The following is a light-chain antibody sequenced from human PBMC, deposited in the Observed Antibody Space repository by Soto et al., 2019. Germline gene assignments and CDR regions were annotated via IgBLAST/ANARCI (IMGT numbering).Light chain of an antibody. CDR3: QAWDSSTVV. J-gene: IGLJ2*01. CDR2: QDG. V-gene: IGLV3-1*01. Sequence: SYELTQPPSVSVSPGQTASITCSGDKLGDKYACWYQQKPGQSPVLVIYQDGKRPSGIPERFSGSNSGNTATLTISGTQAMDEADYYCQAWDSSTVVFGGGTKVTVL. CDR1: KLGDKY.